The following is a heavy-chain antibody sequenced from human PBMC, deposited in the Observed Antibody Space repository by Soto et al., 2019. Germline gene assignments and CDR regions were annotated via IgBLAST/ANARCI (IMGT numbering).Heavy chain of an antibody. CDR2: ICYSGST. J-gene: IGHJ4*02. V-gene: IGHV4-39*01. CDR3: ARQVAGTPYFDY. Sequence: QMQLQESGPGLVKPSETLSLTCTVSVGSITSSSYYWGWIRQPPGKVLEWMGSICYSGSTYSSPSLKSLVTISVSTSTNQFSLKMSSVTAADTAVYYCARQVAGTPYFDYWGQGTLFTVSS. D-gene: IGHD6-19*01. CDR1: VGSITSSSYY.